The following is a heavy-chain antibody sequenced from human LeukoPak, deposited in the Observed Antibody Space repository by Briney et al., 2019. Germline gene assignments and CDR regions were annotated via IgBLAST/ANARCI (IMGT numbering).Heavy chain of an antibody. D-gene: IGHD5-18*01. V-gene: IGHV3-53*05. J-gene: IGHJ4*02. CDR3: ARELHTAMVTGAFDY. Sequence: GGSLRLSCAASGFTVSSNYMSWVRQAPGKGLEWVSVIHSGGSTYYADSVKGRFTISRDNSKNTLYLQMNSLRAEDTAVYYCARELHTAMVTGAFDYWGQGTLVTVSS. CDR1: GFTVSSNY. CDR2: IHSGGST.